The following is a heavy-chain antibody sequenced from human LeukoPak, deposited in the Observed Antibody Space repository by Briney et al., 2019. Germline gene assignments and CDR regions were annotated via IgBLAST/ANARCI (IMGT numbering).Heavy chain of an antibody. D-gene: IGHD2-2*01. V-gene: IGHV4-59*01. CDR1: GGSISSYY. CDR3: AGVGSMPDYFDY. CDR2: IYYSGST. J-gene: IGHJ4*02. Sequence: PSETLSLTCTVSGGSISSYYWSWIRQPPGKGLEWIGYIYYSGSTNYNPSLKSRVTISVDTSKNQFSLKLSSVTAADTAVYYCAGVGSMPDYFDYWGQGTLVTVSS.